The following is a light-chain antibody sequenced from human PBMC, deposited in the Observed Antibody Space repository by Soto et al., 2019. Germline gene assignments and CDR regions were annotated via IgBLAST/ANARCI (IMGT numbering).Light chain of an antibody. V-gene: IGLV2-14*01. CDR3: NSYTSSTTYV. CDR2: EVS. CDR1: SIDIAPYNY. J-gene: IGLJ1*01. Sequence: QSALTQPASVSGSPGQSLTISCTGTSIDIAPYNYVSWYQQHPGKAPKLIIYEVSYRPSGISNRFSGSKSGNTASLTISGLQAEDEADYYCNSYTSSTTYVFGTGTKVTVL.